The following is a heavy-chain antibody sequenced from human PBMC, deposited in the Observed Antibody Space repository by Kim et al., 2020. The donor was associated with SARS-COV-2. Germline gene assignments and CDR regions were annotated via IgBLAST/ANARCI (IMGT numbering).Heavy chain of an antibody. V-gene: IGHV3-33*01. CDR3: ARDPRGGVAARNYYYYM. CDR1: GFTFSSYA. CDR2: IWYDGSNK. Sequence: GGSLRLSCAASGFTFSSYAMHWVRQAPGKGLEWVAVIWYDGSNKYYVDSVKGRFTISRDNSKNTLDLQMNSLRVEDTAVYYCARDPRGGVAARNYYYYM. D-gene: IGHD6-6*01. J-gene: IGHJ6*03.